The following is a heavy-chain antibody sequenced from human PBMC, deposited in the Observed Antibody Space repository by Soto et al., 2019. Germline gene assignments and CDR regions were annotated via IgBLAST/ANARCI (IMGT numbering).Heavy chain of an antibody. D-gene: IGHD3-16*02. CDR1: GFTFSSYA. J-gene: IGHJ4*02. Sequence: EVQLVESGGGLVQPGGSLRLSCSASGFTFSSYAMHWVRQAPGKGLEYVSAISSNGGSTYYADSVKGRFAISRDNSKNTLYLQMSSLRAEDTAVYYCVSELSYYFDYWGQGTLVTVSS. V-gene: IGHV3-64D*06. CDR3: VSELSYYFDY. CDR2: ISSNGGST.